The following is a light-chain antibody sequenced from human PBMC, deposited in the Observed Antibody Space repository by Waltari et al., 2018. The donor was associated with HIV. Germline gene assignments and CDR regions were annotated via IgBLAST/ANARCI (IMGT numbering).Light chain of an antibody. CDR1: SGHSSYA. Sequence: QLVLTQSPSASASLGASVKLTCTLSSGHSSYAIAWHQQQPEKGPRYLMKLNSDGSHSKAGGIPARFSGSSSGAERYLTISSLQSEDEADYYCQTWGTGIQVFGGGTKLTVL. J-gene: IGLJ3*02. V-gene: IGLV4-69*01. CDR3: QTWGTGIQV. CDR2: LNSDGSH.